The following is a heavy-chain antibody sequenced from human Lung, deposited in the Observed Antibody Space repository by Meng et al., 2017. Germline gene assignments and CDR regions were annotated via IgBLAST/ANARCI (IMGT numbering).Heavy chain of an antibody. CDR1: GGTFRILW. CDR2: NKSKGDSWTT. CDR3: TTDLPFTEGGVITT. J-gene: IGHJ5*02. Sequence: GFPSLSCAISGGTFRILWMAWVRPAPGKGMEWGGCNKSKGDSWTTDFAAPVKGRFTISRDDAKNTLYLQMDSLKTEDTAVYYCTTDLPFTEGGVITTWGQGTLVTVSS. D-gene: IGHD3-16*02. V-gene: IGHV3-15*01.